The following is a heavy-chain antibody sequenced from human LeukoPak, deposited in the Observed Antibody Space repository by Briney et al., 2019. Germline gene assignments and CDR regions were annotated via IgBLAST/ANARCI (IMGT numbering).Heavy chain of an antibody. V-gene: IGHV4-39*02. CDR2: VYYTGGT. CDR3: VSNSSSSPWFDP. D-gene: IGHD6-6*01. J-gene: IGHJ5*02. Sequence: AETLSLTCTVSGGSISSYTHYWGWIRQPPGKGLEWIATVYYTGGTYYNPSLKSRVTISIDTSRNHFSLKLTSVIAADTAMYYCVSNSSSSPWFDPWGQGTLVTVSS. CDR1: GGSISSYTHY.